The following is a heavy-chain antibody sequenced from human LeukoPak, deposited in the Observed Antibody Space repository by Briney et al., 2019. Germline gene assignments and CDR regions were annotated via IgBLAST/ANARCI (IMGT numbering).Heavy chain of an antibody. J-gene: IGHJ6*03. CDR1: GGSFSGYY. Sequence: SETLSLTCAVSGGSFSGYYWSWIRQPPGKGLEWIGEINHSGSTNYNPSLKSRVTISVDTSKNQFSLKLSSVTAADTAVYYCARHGMRSSSRGYMDVWGKGTTVTVSS. CDR2: INHSGST. CDR3: ARHGMRSSSRGYMDV. V-gene: IGHV4-34*01. D-gene: IGHD6-6*01.